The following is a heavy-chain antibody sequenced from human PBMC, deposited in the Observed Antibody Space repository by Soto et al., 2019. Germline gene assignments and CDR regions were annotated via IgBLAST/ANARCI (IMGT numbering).Heavy chain of an antibody. Sequence: PGESLKISCKGSGYSFAGYWITWVRQKPGKGLEWMGGIDPSDSQSYDCPSFRGHVTISATKSITSVYLQWSSLRASDTAMYYCARQIYDSDTGPNFQYYFDSWGQGTPVTVSS. D-gene: IGHD3-22*01. CDR1: GYSFAGYW. V-gene: IGHV5-10-1*01. CDR3: ARQIYDSDTGPNFQYYFDS. CDR2: IDPSDSQS. J-gene: IGHJ4*02.